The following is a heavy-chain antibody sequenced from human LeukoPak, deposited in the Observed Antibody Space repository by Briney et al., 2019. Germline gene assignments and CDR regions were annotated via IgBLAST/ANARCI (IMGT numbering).Heavy chain of an antibody. D-gene: IGHD2-2*01. J-gene: IGHJ5*02. CDR1: GGSISSGGYY. V-gene: IGHV4-31*03. Sequence: SQTLSLTCTVSGGSISSGGYYWSWIRQHPGKGLEWIGYIYYSGSTYYNPSLKSRVTISVDTSKNQFSLKLSSVTAADTAVYYCARWGSYCSSTSCPATYNWFDPWGQGTLVTVSS. CDR3: ARWGSYCSSTSCPATYNWFDP. CDR2: IYYSGST.